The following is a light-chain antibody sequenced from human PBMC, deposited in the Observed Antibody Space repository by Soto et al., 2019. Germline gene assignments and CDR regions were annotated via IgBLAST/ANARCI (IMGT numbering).Light chain of an antibody. CDR3: QQYRRSPLT. Sequence: EIVLTQSPGTLSLSPGERVTLSCRASQSISSSYLAWYQQKPGQAPRVLIYAASSRATGIPDRFSGSGSGTDFTLTISGLEPEDFAAYYCQQYRRSPLTFGGGTKVEI. CDR1: QSISSSY. J-gene: IGKJ4*01. CDR2: AAS. V-gene: IGKV3-20*01.